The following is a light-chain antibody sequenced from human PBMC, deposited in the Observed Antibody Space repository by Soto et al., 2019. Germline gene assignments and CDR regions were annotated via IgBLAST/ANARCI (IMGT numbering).Light chain of an antibody. CDR1: QSITSSY. J-gene: IGKJ3*01. V-gene: IGKV3-20*01. CDR2: GAS. CDR3: QQYGMSPCT. Sequence: EIVLTQSPGTLSLSPGERATLSCRASQSITSSYLAWYQQKPGQAPRLLIHGASNRATGIPDRFSGSGSGTEFTLTIIRLEPEDFAVFDCQQYGMSPCTFGPGTKVDLK.